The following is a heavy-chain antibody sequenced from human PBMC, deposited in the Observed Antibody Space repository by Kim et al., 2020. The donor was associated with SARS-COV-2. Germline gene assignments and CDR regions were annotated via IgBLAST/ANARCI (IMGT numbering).Heavy chain of an antibody. Sequence: SETLSLTCTVSGGSISSSSYYWGWIRQPPGKGLEWIGSIYYSGSTYYNPSLKSRVTISVDTSKNQFSLKLSSVTGADTAVYYCARDQSTDYYDSSGYFLSPRWFDPWGQGTLVTVSS. CDR3: ARDQSTDYYDSSGYFLSPRWFDP. CDR2: IYYSGST. V-gene: IGHV4-39*07. J-gene: IGHJ5*02. D-gene: IGHD3-22*01. CDR1: GGSISSSSYY.